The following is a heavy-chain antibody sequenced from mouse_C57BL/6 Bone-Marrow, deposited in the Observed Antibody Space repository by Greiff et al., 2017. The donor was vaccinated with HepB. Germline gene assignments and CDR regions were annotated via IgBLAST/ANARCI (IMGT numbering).Heavy chain of an antibody. J-gene: IGHJ3*01. V-gene: IGHV1-19*01. Sequence: VQLQQSGPVLVKPGASVKMSCKASGYTFTDYYMNWVKQSHGKSLEWIGVINPYNGGTSYNQKFKGKATLTVDKSSSTAYMELNSLTSEDSAVYYCASPLITTVVAEAYWGQGTLVTVSA. CDR2: INPYNGGT. CDR3: ASPLITTVVAEAY. D-gene: IGHD1-1*01. CDR1: GYTFTDYY.